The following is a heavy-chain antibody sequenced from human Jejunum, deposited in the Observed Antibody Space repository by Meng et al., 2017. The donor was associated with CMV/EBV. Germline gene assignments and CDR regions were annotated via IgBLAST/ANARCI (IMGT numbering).Heavy chain of an antibody. D-gene: IGHD5-24*01. CDR1: GGSIASDDYW. Sequence: QGQLQDSGPGLVEPSQTLSLTCTVSGGSIASDDYWWSWIRQPPGKGLEWIGYIYHKGHTYYNPSLRSRISISVDTSKNQFSLRLNSVTAADTAVYYCARDKAGYKNCDSWGQGTLVTVSS. CDR2: IYHKGHT. J-gene: IGHJ5*01. V-gene: IGHV4-30-4*08. CDR3: ARDKAGYKNCDS.